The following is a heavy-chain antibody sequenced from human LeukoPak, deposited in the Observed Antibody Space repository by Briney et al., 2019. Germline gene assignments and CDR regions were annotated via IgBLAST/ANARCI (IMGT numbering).Heavy chain of an antibody. J-gene: IGHJ4*02. D-gene: IGHD2-2*02. CDR1: GFSFSGYA. CDR3: AKGSRGYTNYYFDY. CDR2: TSGSGAST. Sequence: GGSLRLSCASSGFSFSGYAMIWVRQAPGKGLELVSTTSGSGASTFYADSVRGRFITSKDIPSNIVYLQMNSLRAEDTAVYYCAKGSRGYTNYYFDYWGQGTLVTVSS. V-gene: IGHV3-23*01.